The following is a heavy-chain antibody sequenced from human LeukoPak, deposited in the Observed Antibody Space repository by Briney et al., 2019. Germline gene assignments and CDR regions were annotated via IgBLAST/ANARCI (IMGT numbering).Heavy chain of an antibody. V-gene: IGHV4-59*01. CDR1: GGSISSYY. CDR2: IYYSGST. D-gene: IGHD4-11*01. J-gene: IGHJ6*03. CDR3: ARVQSNYEYYYYYMDV. Sequence: SETLSLTCTVSGGSISSYYWSWIRQPPGKGLEWIGYIYYSGSTNYNPSLKSRVTISVDTSKNQFSLKLSSVTAADTAVYYCARVQSNYEYYYYYMDVWGKGTTVTVSS.